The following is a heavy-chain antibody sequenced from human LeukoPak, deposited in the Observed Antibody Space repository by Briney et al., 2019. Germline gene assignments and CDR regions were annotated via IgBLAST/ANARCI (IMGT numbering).Heavy chain of an antibody. D-gene: IGHD3-22*01. CDR3: ARQGAVVRGYYYFSGMDV. Sequence: SETLSLNCTVSGDSIISYKYYWGWIRQPPGKGLEWLGSIYHRGSTYYNPSLQSRLTISVDTSKHLFSLRLTSVTAAEKAVYYCARQGAVVRGYYYFSGMDVWGQGTTVAVSS. V-gene: IGHV4-39*01. CDR1: GDSIISYKYY. CDR2: IYHRGST. J-gene: IGHJ6*02.